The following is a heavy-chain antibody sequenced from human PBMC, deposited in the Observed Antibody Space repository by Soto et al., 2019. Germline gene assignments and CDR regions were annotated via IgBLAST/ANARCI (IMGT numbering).Heavy chain of an antibody. V-gene: IGHV1-18*01. D-gene: IGHD2-21*01. J-gene: IGHJ4*02. Sequence: ASVKVSCKASGYTCTNYGITWVRQAHGQGLEWMVWISSYNGYTNYAQKLQGRVTMNTDISTTITYMDLRSLTSDATSVYFCARYSRCVLLRGSRSPSYDFDYWGQGTMVTVSS. CDR1: GYTCTNYG. CDR3: ARYSRCVLLRGSRSPSYDFDY. CDR2: ISSYNGYT.